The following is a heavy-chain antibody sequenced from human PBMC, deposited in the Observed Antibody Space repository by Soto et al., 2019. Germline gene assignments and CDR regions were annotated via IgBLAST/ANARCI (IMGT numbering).Heavy chain of an antibody. D-gene: IGHD5-12*01. CDR3: VRIRRGDGYTFGY. V-gene: IGHV3-74*01. Sequence: EVQLVESGGVSVQPGGSLRLSCKASGFTLSNYWMHWVRQAPGKGLVWVSRINTDGSTTTYADSVKGRFTTSKDNAKNTWYLQMNSLRDEDTAVYYCVRIRRGDGYTFGYWGQGTLVTVSS. CDR1: GFTLSNYW. CDR2: INTDGSTT. J-gene: IGHJ4*02.